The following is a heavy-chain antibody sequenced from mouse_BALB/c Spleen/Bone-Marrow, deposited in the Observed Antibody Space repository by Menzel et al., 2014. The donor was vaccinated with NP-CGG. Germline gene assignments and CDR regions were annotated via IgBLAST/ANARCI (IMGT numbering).Heavy chain of an antibody. Sequence: VQLQQSGPQLVRPGASVKISCKASGYSFTSYWMHWVKQRPGQGLEWIGMIDPSDSETRLNQKFKDKATLTVDKSSSTAYMQLSSPTSEDPAVYYCASPSDGNPFAYWGQGTLVTVSA. CDR2: IDPSDSET. D-gene: IGHD2-1*01. CDR1: GYSFTSYW. CDR3: ASPSDGNPFAY. J-gene: IGHJ3*01. V-gene: IGHV1S126*01.